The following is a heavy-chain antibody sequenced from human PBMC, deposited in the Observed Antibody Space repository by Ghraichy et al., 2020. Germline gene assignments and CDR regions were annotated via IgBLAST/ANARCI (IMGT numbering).Heavy chain of an antibody. CDR3: ARGRSSGWYRTTFFDS. V-gene: IGHV3-64*01. D-gene: IGHD6-13*01. J-gene: IGHJ4*02. CDR2: ISGNGGST. Sequence: LSLTCAASGFPFNSYTMHWVRQAPGKGLEYVAAISGNGGSTYYTKSVKGRFTISRDNSKNTLYLQMGSLRADDMALYYCARGRSSGWYRTTFFDSWGQGTLGTVSS. CDR1: GFPFNSYT.